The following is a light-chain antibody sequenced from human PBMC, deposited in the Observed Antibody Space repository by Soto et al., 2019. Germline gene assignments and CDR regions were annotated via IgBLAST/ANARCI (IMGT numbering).Light chain of an antibody. Sequence: EVVLTQSPGTLSLSPGERATLSCRASQSVGSSYLAWYQQKPGQAPRRLIYATSSRATGIPDRFSGSASGTDFTLIINRLEPEDVAIYYCQQYGGSPRITFGQGTRLEI. CDR1: QSVGSSY. J-gene: IGKJ5*01. CDR3: QQYGGSPRIT. CDR2: ATS. V-gene: IGKV3-20*01.